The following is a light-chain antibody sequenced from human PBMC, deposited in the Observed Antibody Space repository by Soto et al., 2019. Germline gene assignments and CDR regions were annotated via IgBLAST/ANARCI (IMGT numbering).Light chain of an antibody. V-gene: IGKV1-5*01. Sequence: DIQMTQSPSTLSASVGDRVTITCRASQSISSWLAWYQQKPGKAPKLLIYDASSLESGVPSRFSGSGSRTEFTLTISSLQPDDFANYYCQQYNSYWYTFGQGTKLEIK. CDR3: QQYNSYWYT. J-gene: IGKJ2*01. CDR2: DAS. CDR1: QSISSW.